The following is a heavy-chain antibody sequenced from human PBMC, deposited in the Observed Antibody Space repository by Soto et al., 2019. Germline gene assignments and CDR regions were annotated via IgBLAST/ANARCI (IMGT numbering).Heavy chain of an antibody. D-gene: IGHD2-15*01. CDR3: ARDKRMYCSGGSCYYHY. CDR1: GFTFSSYS. Sequence: GGSLRLSCAASGFTFSSYSMNWVRQAPGKGLEWVSYISSSSSTIYYADSVKGRFTISRDNAKNSLYLQMNSLRAEDTAVYYCARDKRMYCSGGSCYYHYWGQGTLVTVSS. J-gene: IGHJ4*02. V-gene: IGHV3-48*01. CDR2: ISSSSSTI.